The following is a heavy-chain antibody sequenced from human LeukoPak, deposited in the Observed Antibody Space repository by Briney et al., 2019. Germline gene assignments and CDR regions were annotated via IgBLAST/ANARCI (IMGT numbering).Heavy chain of an antibody. CDR3: ARARGGDNFDH. CDR2: ISYDGSNK. D-gene: IGHD2-21*02. CDR1: GFTFSSYA. Sequence: PGGSLRLSCAASGFTFSSYAMHWVRQAPGKGLEWVAVISYDGSNKYYADSVKGRFTISRDNSKNTLWLQMNSLRVEDTALYYCARARGGDNFDHWGQGTLVTVSS. V-gene: IGHV3-30-3*01. J-gene: IGHJ4*02.